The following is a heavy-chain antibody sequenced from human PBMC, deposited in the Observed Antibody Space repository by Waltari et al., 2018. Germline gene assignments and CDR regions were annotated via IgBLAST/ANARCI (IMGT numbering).Heavy chain of an antibody. CDR3: ARAMNSYYDSSGPEYYYYGMDV. D-gene: IGHD3-22*01. J-gene: IGHJ6*02. V-gene: IGHV3-64*01. CDR1: GFTFSSYA. CDR2: ISSNGGST. Sequence: EVQLVESGGGLVQPGGSLRLSCAAYGFTFSSYAMHLVRQSPGKGLEYVSAISSNGGSTYYANSVKGRFTISRDNSKNTLYLQMGSLRAEDMAVYYCARAMNSYYDSSGPEYYYYGMDVWGQGTTVTVSS.